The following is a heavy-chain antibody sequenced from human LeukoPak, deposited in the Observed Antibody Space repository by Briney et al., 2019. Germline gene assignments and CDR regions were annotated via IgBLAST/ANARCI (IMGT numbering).Heavy chain of an antibody. CDR3: ARVHSSGWYVY. Sequence: GESLKISCAASGFTFSDYYMSWIRQAPGKGLEWVSYISSSGSTIYYADSVKGRFTISRDNAKNSLYLQMNSLRAEDTAVYYCARVHSSGWYVYWGQGTLVTVSS. V-gene: IGHV3-11*04. CDR2: ISSSGSTI. D-gene: IGHD6-19*01. J-gene: IGHJ4*02. CDR1: GFTFSDYY.